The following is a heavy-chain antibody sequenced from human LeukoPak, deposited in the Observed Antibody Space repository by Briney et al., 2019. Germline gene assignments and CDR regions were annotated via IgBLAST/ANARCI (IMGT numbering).Heavy chain of an antibody. Sequence: GGSLRLSCAASGFTFRNYDMNWVRQAPGKGLEWVSFIGSSGSPIYYADSVKGRFTISRDNAKNSLYLQMNSLRAEDTAVYYCARDYSGGWVFFDYWGQGTLVTVSS. CDR1: GFTFRNYD. CDR2: IGSSGSPI. J-gene: IGHJ4*02. V-gene: IGHV3-48*03. CDR3: ARDYSGGWVFFDY. D-gene: IGHD6-19*01.